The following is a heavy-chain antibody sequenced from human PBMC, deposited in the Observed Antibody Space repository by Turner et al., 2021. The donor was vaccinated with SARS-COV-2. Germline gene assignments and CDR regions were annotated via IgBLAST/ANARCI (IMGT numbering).Heavy chain of an antibody. D-gene: IGHD5-18*01. CDR1: GGSISSSTYY. V-gene: IGHV4-39*01. J-gene: IGHJ6*02. Sequence: QLQLQESGPGLVKPSETLSLTCTVSGGSISSSTYYWGWIRQPPGKGLEWIGNIYYSGSTYYNPSLKSRVTISVDTSKNQFSLKLSSVTAADTAVYYCARFMDTAMDYYGMDVWGQGTTVTVSS. CDR3: ARFMDTAMDYYGMDV. CDR2: IYYSGST.